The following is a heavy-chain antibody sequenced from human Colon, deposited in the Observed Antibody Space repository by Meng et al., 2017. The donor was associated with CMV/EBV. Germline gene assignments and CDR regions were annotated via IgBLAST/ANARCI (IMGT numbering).Heavy chain of an antibody. J-gene: IGHJ1*01. Sequence: FTYSDYWMSWVRQAPGKGLVWVPRIKSDGSQRDYGDSVKGRFTISRDNAKNTVYLQMSSLRVEDTAIYYCARMGYFDSSGYYGYLQKWGQGTLVTVSS. CDR3: ARMGYFDSSGYYGYLQK. CDR1: FTYSDYW. D-gene: IGHD3-22*01. V-gene: IGHV3-74*01. CDR2: IKSDGSQR.